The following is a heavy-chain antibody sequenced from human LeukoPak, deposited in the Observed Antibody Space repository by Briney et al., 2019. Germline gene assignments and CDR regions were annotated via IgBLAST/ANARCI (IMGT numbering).Heavy chain of an antibody. CDR2: INHSGST. D-gene: IGHD6-13*01. Sequence: PSETLSLTCAVYGGSFSGYYWSWIRQPPGKGLEWIGEINHSGSTNYNPSLKSRVTISVDTSKNQFSLKLSSVTAADTAVYYCARGSPAGTGFDYWGQGTLVTVSS. CDR1: GGSFSGYY. CDR3: ARGSPAGTGFDY. V-gene: IGHV4-34*01. J-gene: IGHJ4*02.